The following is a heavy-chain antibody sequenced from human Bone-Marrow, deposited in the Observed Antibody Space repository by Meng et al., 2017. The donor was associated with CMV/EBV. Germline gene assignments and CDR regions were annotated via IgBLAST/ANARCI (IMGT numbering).Heavy chain of an antibody. CDR2: IYYSGST. D-gene: IGHD2-2*01. J-gene: IGHJ6*02. Sequence: SETLSLTCTVSGGSISSSSYYWGWIRQPPGKGLEWIGSIYYSGSTYYNPSLKSRVTISVDTSKNQFSLKLSSVTAADTAVYYCAAHIVVVPAADYYYYGMDVWGQGTTVTVSS. CDR3: AAHIVVVPAADYYYYGMDV. V-gene: IGHV4-39*07. CDR1: GGSISSSSYY.